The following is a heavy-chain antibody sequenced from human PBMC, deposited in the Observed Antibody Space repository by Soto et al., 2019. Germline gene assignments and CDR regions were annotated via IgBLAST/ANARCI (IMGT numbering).Heavy chain of an antibody. CDR2: IYPGDSDT. J-gene: IGHJ3*02. CDR1: GYSCISYW. Sequence: HGESHKISSKGSGYSCISYWIGWVRQITGKGLEWMGIIYPGDSDTRYSPSFQGQVTISADKSISTAYPQWSSLKASDTAMYYCARRVSCSGGSCYFNDAFDIWGQGTMVTVSS. V-gene: IGHV5-51*01. D-gene: IGHD2-15*01. CDR3: ARRVSCSGGSCYFNDAFDI.